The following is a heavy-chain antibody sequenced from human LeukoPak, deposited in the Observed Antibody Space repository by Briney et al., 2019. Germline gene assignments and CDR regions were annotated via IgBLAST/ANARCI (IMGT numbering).Heavy chain of an antibody. CDR2: IYYSGST. D-gene: IGHD3-10*01. Sequence: SETLSLTCTVSGGSISSYYWSWIRQPPGKGLEWIGYIYYSGSTNYNPSLKSRVSISVDTSKNQFSLKLSSVTAADTAVYYCARDTYYYGSGSYYFDYWGQGTLVTVSS. CDR1: GGSISSYY. J-gene: IGHJ4*02. V-gene: IGHV4-59*01. CDR3: ARDTYYYGSGSYYFDY.